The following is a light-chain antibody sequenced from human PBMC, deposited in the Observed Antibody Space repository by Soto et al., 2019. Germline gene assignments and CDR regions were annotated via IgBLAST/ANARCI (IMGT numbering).Light chain of an antibody. CDR1: QSVSSSY. V-gene: IGKV3-20*01. CDR3: QQDGSSPPWT. Sequence: EIVLTQSPGTLSLSPGERATLSCRASQSVSSSYLAWYQQKPGQAPRLFISVASSRATGIPDRFSGSGSGTDFTLTISRLEPEDFAVYYWQQDGSSPPWTFGQGTKVEIK. CDR2: VAS. J-gene: IGKJ1*01.